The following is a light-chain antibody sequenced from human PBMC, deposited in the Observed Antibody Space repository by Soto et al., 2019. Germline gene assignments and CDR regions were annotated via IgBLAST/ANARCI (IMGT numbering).Light chain of an antibody. Sequence: HSVLTQPLSVSWSPGQSVTISCTGPTIDVDSSNYVSWYQQHPGKAPKLMIYDVSERPSGVPDRFSGSKSGSTASLTISGLQAEDEADYYCCSYATNFYVFGSGTKVTVL. CDR2: DVS. CDR1: TIDVDSSNY. V-gene: IGLV2-11*01. J-gene: IGLJ1*01. CDR3: CSYATNFYV.